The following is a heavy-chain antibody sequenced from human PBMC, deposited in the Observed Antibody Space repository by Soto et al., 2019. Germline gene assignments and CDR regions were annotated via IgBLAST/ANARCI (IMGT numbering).Heavy chain of an antibody. CDR1: GFTFSSYG. J-gene: IGHJ6*02. D-gene: IGHD6-25*01. CDR2: ISYEGSNK. CDR3: AKDRRPNYYYGMDV. V-gene: IGHV3-30*18. Sequence: QVQLVESGGGVVQPGRSLRLSCAASGFTFSSYGMHWVRQAPGKGLEWVAVISYEGSNKYYADSVKGRFTISRDNSKNTLYVQMNSLRAEDTAVYYCAKDRRPNYYYGMDVWGQGTTVTVSS.